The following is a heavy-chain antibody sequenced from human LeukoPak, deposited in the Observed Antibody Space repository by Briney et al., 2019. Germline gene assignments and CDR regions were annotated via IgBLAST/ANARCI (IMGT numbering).Heavy chain of an antibody. V-gene: IGHV3-15*01. CDR1: GFTFSNAW. D-gene: IGHD3-22*01. J-gene: IGHJ4*02. CDR2: IKSKTDGGTT. CDR3: ARVEARYYDSSGYYPVDY. Sequence: GGSLRLSCAASGFTFSNAWMSWVRQAPGKGLEWVGRIKSKTDGGTTDYAAPVKGRFTISRDDSKNTLYLQMNSLRAEDTAVYYCARVEARYYDSSGYYPVDYWGQGTLVTVSS.